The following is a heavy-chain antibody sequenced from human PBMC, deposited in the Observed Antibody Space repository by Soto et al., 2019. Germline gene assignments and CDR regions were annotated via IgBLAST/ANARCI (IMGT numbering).Heavy chain of an antibody. D-gene: IGHD6-13*01. J-gene: IGHJ4*02. CDR3: ARDTGQKLVQDY. Sequence: PGGSLRLSCAASGFTFSDYYMSLIRQSPGKGLEWVSYISSSGSTIYYADSVKGRFTISRDNAKNSLYLQMNSLRAEDTAVYYCARDTGQKLVQDYWGQGTLVTVSS. CDR2: ISSSGSTI. V-gene: IGHV3-11*01. CDR1: GFTFSDYY.